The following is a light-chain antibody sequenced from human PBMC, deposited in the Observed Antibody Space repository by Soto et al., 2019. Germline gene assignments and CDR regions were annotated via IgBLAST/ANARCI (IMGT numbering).Light chain of an antibody. CDR2: VAS. J-gene: IGKJ5*01. CDR3: QQYAASPYT. V-gene: IGKV3-20*01. CDR1: QSVTHNH. Sequence: EIVLTQSPGPLSLSPGESATLSCRASQSVTHNHLAWYQQKRGQAPRLLIYVASARATGLPGRFSGSGSGTDFTLTISRLEPEDFAVYYCQQYAASPYTFGQGTRLEIK.